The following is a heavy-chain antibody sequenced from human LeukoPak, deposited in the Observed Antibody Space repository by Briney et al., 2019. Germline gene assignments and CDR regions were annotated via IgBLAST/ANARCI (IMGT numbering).Heavy chain of an antibody. CDR3: AREPFYYDILNGYQTLRFDP. V-gene: IGHV1-18*01. Sequence: ASVTVSYKASGYTFTSFGISWVRQAAGQGLEWMGWISAYNGNTNYAQKLQGRVTMTTDTSTSTAYMELRSLRSDDTAVYYCAREPFYYDILNGYQTLRFDPWGQGTLVTVSS. CDR1: GYTFTSFG. CDR2: ISAYNGNT. D-gene: IGHD3-9*01. J-gene: IGHJ5*02.